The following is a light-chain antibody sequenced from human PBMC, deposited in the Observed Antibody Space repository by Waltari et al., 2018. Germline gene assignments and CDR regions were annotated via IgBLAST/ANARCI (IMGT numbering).Light chain of an antibody. CDR3: QSFDSNVRGGVV. J-gene: IGLJ3*02. CDR2: GNN. Sequence: QSILTQPTSVSGAPGQRVTISCTGTSSNLGAGNDVPWYQAFPGTAPKLLIYGNNNRPSGVPDRFSGSKSGSSASLAINGLQAEDEADYYCQSFDSNVRGGVVFGGGTKVTVL. V-gene: IGLV1-40*01. CDR1: SSNLGAGND.